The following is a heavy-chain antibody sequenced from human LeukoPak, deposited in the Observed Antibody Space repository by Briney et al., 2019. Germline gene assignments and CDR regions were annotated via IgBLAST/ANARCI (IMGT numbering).Heavy chain of an antibody. Sequence: ASVKVSCKASGCTFTSYAMNWVRQAPGQGLEWMGIINPSGGSTSYAQKFQGRVTMTRDTSTSTVYMELSSLRSEDTAVYYCARGIAVAGTWVWFDPWGQGTLVTVSS. CDR2: INPSGGST. J-gene: IGHJ5*02. CDR1: GCTFTSYA. V-gene: IGHV1-46*01. CDR3: ARGIAVAGTWVWFDP. D-gene: IGHD6-19*01.